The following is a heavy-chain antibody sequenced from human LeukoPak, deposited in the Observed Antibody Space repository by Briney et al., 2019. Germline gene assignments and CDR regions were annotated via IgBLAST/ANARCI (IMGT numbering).Heavy chain of an antibody. Sequence: GASVKVSCKASGYTFTGYYMHWVRQAPGQGLEWMGWINPNSGGTNYAQKSQGSVTMTRDTSTSTAYMELSRLRSDDTAVYYCAREFYGSGSYPNWFDPWGQGTLVTVSS. J-gene: IGHJ5*02. V-gene: IGHV1-2*02. CDR1: GYTFTGYY. D-gene: IGHD3-10*01. CDR2: INPNSGGT. CDR3: AREFYGSGSYPNWFDP.